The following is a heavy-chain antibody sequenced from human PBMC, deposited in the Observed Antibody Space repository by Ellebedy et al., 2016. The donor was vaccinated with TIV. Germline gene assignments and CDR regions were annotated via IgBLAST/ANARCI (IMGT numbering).Heavy chain of an antibody. CDR3: ARDPLGYCSGGSCTNNWFDP. V-gene: IGHV1-3*01. CDR2: INVADANT. J-gene: IGHJ5*02. D-gene: IGHD2-15*01. CDR1: GYTFTTFA. Sequence: AASVKVSCKASGYTFTTFAIHWVHQAPGQSPEWMGWINVADANTKYSQKFQGRLTFTRDTSANTVYMHLSSLRSEDSAVYYCARDPLGYCSGGSCTNNWFDPWGQGTLVTVSS.